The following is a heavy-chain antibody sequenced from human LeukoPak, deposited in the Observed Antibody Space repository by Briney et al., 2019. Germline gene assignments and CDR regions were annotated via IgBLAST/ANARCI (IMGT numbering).Heavy chain of an antibody. J-gene: IGHJ4*02. Sequence: PWASVKVSCKASRYTFTDYDINWVRQATGQGLEWMGWMNPNSGNTGYAQKFQGRVTITADESTSTAYMELSSLRSEDTAVYYCARRRGDYVWGSYRYDQYYFDYWGQGTLVTVSS. V-gene: IGHV1-8*03. CDR2: MNPNSGNT. D-gene: IGHD3-16*02. CDR1: RYTFTDYD. CDR3: ARRRGDYVWGSYRYDQYYFDY.